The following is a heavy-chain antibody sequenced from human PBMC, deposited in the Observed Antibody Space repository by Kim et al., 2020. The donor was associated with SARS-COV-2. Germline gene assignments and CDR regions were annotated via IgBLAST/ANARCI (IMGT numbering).Heavy chain of an antibody. CDR1: GFTFSDYY. D-gene: IGHD3-3*01. Sequence: GGSLRLSCAASGFTFSDYYMSWIRQAPGKGLEWVSYISSSSSYTNYADSVKGRFTISRDNAKNSLYLQMNSLRAEDTAVYYCARVNNWRITIFGVVPPLYDYWGQGTLVTVSS. CDR2: ISSSSSYT. CDR3: ARVNNWRITIFGVVPPLYDY. J-gene: IGHJ4*02. V-gene: IGHV3-11*05.